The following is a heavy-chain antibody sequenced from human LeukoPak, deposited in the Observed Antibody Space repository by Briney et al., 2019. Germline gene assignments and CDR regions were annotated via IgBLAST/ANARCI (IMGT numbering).Heavy chain of an antibody. V-gene: IGHV3-23*01. J-gene: IGHJ4*02. CDR2: ISGSGGST. CDR3: AKARGRDGYKDELDY. CDR1: GFTVSSNY. Sequence: GGSLRLSCAASGFTVSSNYMSWVRQAPGKGLEWVSVISGSGGSTYYADSVKGRFTISGDNSKNTLYLQMNSLRAEDTAVYYCAKARGRDGYKDELDYWGQGTLVTVSS. D-gene: IGHD5-24*01.